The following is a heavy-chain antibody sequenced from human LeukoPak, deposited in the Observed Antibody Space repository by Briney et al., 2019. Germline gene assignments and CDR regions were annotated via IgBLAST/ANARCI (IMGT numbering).Heavy chain of an antibody. CDR2: IYPGDSDT. D-gene: IGHD3-9*01. CDR1: GYSFTSYW. J-gene: IGHJ4*02. CDR3: ARADILTGYAPTFDY. V-gene: IGHV5-51*01. Sequence: GESLKISCKGSGYSFTSYWNGWVRQMPGKGLEWMGIIYPGDSDTRYSPSFQGQVTISADKSISTAYLQWSSLKASDTAMYYCARADILTGYAPTFDYWGQGTLVTVSS.